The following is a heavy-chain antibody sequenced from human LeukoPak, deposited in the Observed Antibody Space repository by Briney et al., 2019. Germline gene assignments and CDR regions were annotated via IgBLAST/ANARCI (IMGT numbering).Heavy chain of an antibody. Sequence: GGSLRLSCAASGFTFSSYAMHWVRQAPGKGLEWVAVISYDGSNKYYADSVKGRFTISRDNSKNTLYLQMNSLRAEDTAVYYCASLSSGWRFDYWGQGTLVTVSS. J-gene: IGHJ4*02. CDR3: ASLSSGWRFDY. V-gene: IGHV3-30*04. CDR2: ISYDGSNK. CDR1: GFTFSSYA. D-gene: IGHD6-19*01.